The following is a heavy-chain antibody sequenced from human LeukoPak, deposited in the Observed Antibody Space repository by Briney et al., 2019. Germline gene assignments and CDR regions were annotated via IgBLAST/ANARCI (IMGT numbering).Heavy chain of an antibody. CDR2: ISAYNGNT. CDR1: GYTFTSYG. D-gene: IGHD3-10*01. CDR3: ARERLGYGSGSTLFDY. J-gene: IGHJ4*02. Sequence: VASVKVSCKASGYTFTSYGISWVRQAPGQGLEWMGWISAYNGNTNYAQKLQGRVTMTTDTSTSTAYMELRSLRSDDTAVYYCARERLGYGSGSTLFDYWGQGTLVTVSS. V-gene: IGHV1-18*01.